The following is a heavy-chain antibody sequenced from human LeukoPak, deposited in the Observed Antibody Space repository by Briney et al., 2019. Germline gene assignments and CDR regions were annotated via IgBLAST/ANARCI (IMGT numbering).Heavy chain of an antibody. J-gene: IGHJ6*02. CDR1: GFTFSSYW. Sequence: GGSLRLSCAASGFTFSSYWMSWVRQAPGKGLEWVANIKQDGSEKYYVDSVKGRFTISRDNAKNSLYLQMNSLRAEDTAVYYCAREGIRPPKEVATPLRSYYHYGMDVWGQGTTVTVSS. D-gene: IGHD5-12*01. CDR2: IKQDGSEK. CDR3: AREGIRPPKEVATPLRSYYHYGMDV. V-gene: IGHV3-7*03.